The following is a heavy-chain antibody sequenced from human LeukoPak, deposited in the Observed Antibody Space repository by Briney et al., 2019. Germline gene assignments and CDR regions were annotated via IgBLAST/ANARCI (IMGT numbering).Heavy chain of an antibody. Sequence: GASVKVSCKASGGTFSSYAISWVRQAPGQGLEWMGGIIPIFGTANYAQKFQGRVTITADESTSTAYMELSSLRSEDTAVYYCARDAFPYCSGGSCYNPGSYWGQGTLVTVSS. CDR3: ARDAFPYCSGGSCYNPGSY. V-gene: IGHV1-69*13. CDR1: GGTFSSYA. D-gene: IGHD2-15*01. CDR2: IIPIFGTA. J-gene: IGHJ4*02.